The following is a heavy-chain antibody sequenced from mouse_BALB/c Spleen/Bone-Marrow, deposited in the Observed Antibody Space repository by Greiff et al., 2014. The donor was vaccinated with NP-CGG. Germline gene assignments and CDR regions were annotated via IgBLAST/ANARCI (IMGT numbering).Heavy chain of an antibody. CDR2: IYPGNNDA. J-gene: IGHJ3*01. Sequence: EVKLVESGTVLARPGASLRTSCKASGYTFTNYWINWIKQRPGQGLEWIGAIYPGNNDAKYTQKFKAKAKLTAVTSTSTADMELSSLTNEDSAVYYCARNWDWVFAYWGQGTLVTVSA. D-gene: IGHD4-1*01. CDR1: GYTFTNYW. CDR3: ARNWDWVFAY. V-gene: IGHV1-5*01.